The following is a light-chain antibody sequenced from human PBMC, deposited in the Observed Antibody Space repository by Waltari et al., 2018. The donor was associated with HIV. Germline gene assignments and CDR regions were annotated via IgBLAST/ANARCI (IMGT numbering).Light chain of an antibody. CDR1: TSNVGSNF. V-gene: IGLV1-47*01. Sequence: QSVLTQPPSASGTPGQRVTISCSGTTSNVGSNFVSWYQQLPGTAPKLLIYRDNRRPSGVPDRFSGSKSGASASLAISGLRSEEEGDYYCATWDGSLGGAYVFGAGTKVSVL. CDR3: ATWDGSLGGAYV. J-gene: IGLJ1*01. CDR2: RDN.